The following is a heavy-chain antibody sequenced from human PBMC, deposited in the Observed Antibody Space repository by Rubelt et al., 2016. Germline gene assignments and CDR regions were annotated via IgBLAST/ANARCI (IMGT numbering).Heavy chain of an antibody. CDR3: ARHESAGSSWPFDD. CDR1: GGSISTYY. CDR2: IYYSGSA. D-gene: IGHD6-13*01. Sequence: QVQLQESGPGLVKPSETLFLTCAVSGGSISTYYWSWIRQPPGKGLEWIGYIYYSGSANYNPSLKSRVTISVDTSKNQITLKLAPVTAPERAVYYCARHESAGSSWPFDDWGQGTQVTVSS. J-gene: IGHJ4*02. V-gene: IGHV4-59*08.